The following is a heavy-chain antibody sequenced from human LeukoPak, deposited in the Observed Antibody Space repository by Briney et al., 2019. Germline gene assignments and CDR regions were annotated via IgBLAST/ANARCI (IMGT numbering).Heavy chain of an antibody. Sequence: GGSLRLSCSASGFTFSSYTMTWFRQAPGKGLECLANIKEDGSETYYADSVKGRFTISRDNPKNLLFLQINSLRVEDTAVYYCARETPRRGETRDGYRWGQGTVVTVSS. V-gene: IGHV3-7*01. CDR3: ARETPRRGETRDGYR. D-gene: IGHD5-24*01. J-gene: IGHJ4*02. CDR1: GFTFSSYT. CDR2: IKEDGSET.